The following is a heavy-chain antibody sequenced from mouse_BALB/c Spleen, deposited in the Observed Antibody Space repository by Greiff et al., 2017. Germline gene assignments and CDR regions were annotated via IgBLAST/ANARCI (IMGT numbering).Heavy chain of an antibody. V-gene: IGHV2-9*02. CDR2: IWAGGST. Sequence: VQRVESGPGLVAPSQSLSITCTVSGFSLTSYGVHWVRQPPGKGLEWLGVIWAGGSTNYNSALMSRLSISKDNSKSQVFLKMNSLQTDDTAMYYCASGGGYFDVWGAGTTVTVSS. CDR3: ASGGGYFDV. CDR1: GFSLTSYG. J-gene: IGHJ1*01.